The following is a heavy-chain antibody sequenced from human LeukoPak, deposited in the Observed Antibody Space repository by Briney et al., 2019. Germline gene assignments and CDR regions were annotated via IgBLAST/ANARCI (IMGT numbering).Heavy chain of an antibody. CDR2: ITSSSTNI. CDR1: GFTFSTYN. V-gene: IGHV3-48*02. CDR3: ATSGNYYLKY. J-gene: IGHJ4*02. D-gene: IGHD1-26*01. Sequence: PGGSLRLSCAASGFTFSTYNMNWVRKAPVKGLEWVSHITSSSTNIYYADSVKGRFTISRNNAKNALSLQMNSLRDEDTAVYYCATSGNYYLKYWGQGTLVTVSS.